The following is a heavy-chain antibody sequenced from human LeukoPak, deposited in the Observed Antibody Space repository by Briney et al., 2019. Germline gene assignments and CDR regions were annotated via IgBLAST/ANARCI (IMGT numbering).Heavy chain of an antibody. Sequence: PGVSLRLSCAASGFTFRNYAMSWVRQAPGKGLEWVSAISGSGVTIYNADSVKGRFAISRDNSKNTLYLQMNNLGAEDTAVYYCAKERGSAVRDYFDYWGQGTLVTVSS. D-gene: IGHD3-10*01. CDR1: GFTFRNYA. CDR3: AKERGSAVRDYFDY. J-gene: IGHJ4*02. CDR2: ISGSGVTI. V-gene: IGHV3-23*01.